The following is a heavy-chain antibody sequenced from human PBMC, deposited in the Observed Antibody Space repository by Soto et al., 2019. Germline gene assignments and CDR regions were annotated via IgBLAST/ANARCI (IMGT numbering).Heavy chain of an antibody. CDR2: ISSNGGST. D-gene: IGHD2-2*01. CDR3: VNLGMDQLLWRYYYGMDV. J-gene: IGHJ6*02. Sequence: GGSLRLSCSASGFTFSSYAMHWVRQAPGKGLEYVSAISSNGGSTYYADSVKGRFTISRDNSKNTLYLQMSSLRAEDTAVYYCVNLGMDQLLWRYYYGMDVWGQGTTVTVSS. CDR1: GFTFSSYA. V-gene: IGHV3-64D*08.